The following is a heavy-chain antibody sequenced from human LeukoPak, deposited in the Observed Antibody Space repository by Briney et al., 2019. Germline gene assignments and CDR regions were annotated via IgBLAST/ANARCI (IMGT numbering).Heavy chain of an antibody. CDR3: ARDRGKWEPTGHFDY. Sequence: GGSLRLYCAASRFTFDDYGMSWVRQAPGKGLEWVSGINWNGGSTGYADSVKGRFTISRDNAKNSLYLQMNSLRAEDTALYYCARDRGKWEPTGHFDYWGQGTLVTVSS. V-gene: IGHV3-20*04. CDR2: INWNGGST. J-gene: IGHJ4*02. CDR1: RFTFDDYG. D-gene: IGHD1-26*01.